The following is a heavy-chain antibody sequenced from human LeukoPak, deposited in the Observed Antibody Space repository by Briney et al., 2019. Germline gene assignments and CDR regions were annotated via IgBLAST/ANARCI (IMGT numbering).Heavy chain of an antibody. Sequence: SETLSLTCTVSGGSISSYYWSWIRQPPGKGLEWIGYIYYSGSTNYNPSLKSRVTISVDTSKNQFSLKLSSVTAADTAVYYCARGYNGYPPGFFVWGGHATMATAS. CDR3: ARGYNGYPPGFFVW. CDR1: GGSISSYY. CDR2: IYYSGST. J-gene: IGHJ3*01. D-gene: IGHD1-14*01. V-gene: IGHV4-59*08.